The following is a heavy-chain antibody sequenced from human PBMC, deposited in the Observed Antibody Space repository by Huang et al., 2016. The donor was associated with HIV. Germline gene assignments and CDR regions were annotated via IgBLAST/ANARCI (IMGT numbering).Heavy chain of an antibody. V-gene: IGHV3-73*02. CDR1: GFTLSGSA. Sequence: EVQLVESGGGLVQPGGSLKLSCAASGFTLSGSAMHWVRRGSGRALQWFGLIRSKFNGNATVYSASVKGRFTISGDDSKNTAYLQMNSLKTEDTAVYYCSRHPFDYYDSTDTGALDIWGQGTMVTVSS. CDR2: IRSKFNGNAT. D-gene: IGHD3-22*01. CDR3: SRHPFDYYDSTDTGALDI. J-gene: IGHJ3*02.